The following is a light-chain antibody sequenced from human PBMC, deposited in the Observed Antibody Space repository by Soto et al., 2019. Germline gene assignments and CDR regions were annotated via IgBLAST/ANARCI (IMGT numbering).Light chain of an antibody. CDR1: SSNIGGNY. CDR2: KID. J-gene: IGLJ2*01. Sequence: QAVVTQPPSASGTPGQRVTISCSGSSSNIGGNYVYWYQQLPGTAPKLLIYKIDQRPSGVPGRFSASKSGTSASLAISGLRSEDEADYYCAAWDDSLSGVVFGGGTKLTVL. CDR3: AAWDDSLSGVV. V-gene: IGLV1-47*01.